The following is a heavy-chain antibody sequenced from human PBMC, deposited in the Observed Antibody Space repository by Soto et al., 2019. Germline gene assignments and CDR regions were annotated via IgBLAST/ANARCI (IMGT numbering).Heavy chain of an antibody. CDR2: ISYDGSNK. CDR3: ARGSRGCSYGFPYSSSWYSSY. D-gene: IGHD6-13*01. V-gene: IGHV3-30-3*01. Sequence: GGSLRLPCAASGVTFSSYAMHWVRQAPGKGLEWVAVISYDGSNKYYADSVKGRFTISRDNSKNTLYLQMNSLRAEDTAVYYCARGSRGCSYGFPYSSSWYSSYWGQGTLVTVSS. CDR1: GVTFSSYA. J-gene: IGHJ4*02.